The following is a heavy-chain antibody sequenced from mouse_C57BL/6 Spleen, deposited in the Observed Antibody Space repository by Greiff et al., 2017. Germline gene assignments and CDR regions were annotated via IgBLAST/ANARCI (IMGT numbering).Heavy chain of an antibody. D-gene: IGHD2-4*01. J-gene: IGHJ3*01. Sequence: QVQLKQPGAELVRPGTSVKLSCKASGYTFTSYWMHWVKQRPGQGLEWIGVIDPSDSYTNYNQKFKGKATLTVDTSSSTAYMQLSSLTSEDSAVYYCARSYDYGPWFAYWGQGTLVTVSA. V-gene: IGHV1-59*01. CDR1: GYTFTSYW. CDR2: IDPSDSYT. CDR3: ARSYDYGPWFAY.